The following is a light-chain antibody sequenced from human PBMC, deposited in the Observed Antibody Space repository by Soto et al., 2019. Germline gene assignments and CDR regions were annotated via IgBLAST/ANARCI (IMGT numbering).Light chain of an antibody. J-gene: IGKJ1*01. Sequence: DIQMTQSPSSLSASVAARVTITCRASQSISSYLAWYQQKPGKAPNLLIYGASTLQSGVPSRFSGSGSGTDFTLTITCLQPEDFATYYCQQYYSYPRTFGQGTKVDIK. V-gene: IGKV1-9*01. CDR2: GAS. CDR3: QQYYSYPRT. CDR1: QSISSY.